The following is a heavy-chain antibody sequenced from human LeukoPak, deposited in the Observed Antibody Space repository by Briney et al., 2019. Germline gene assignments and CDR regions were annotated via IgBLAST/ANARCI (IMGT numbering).Heavy chain of an antibody. Sequence: SGPALVKPTQTLTLTCTFSGFSLSTRGMCVSWIRQPPGKALEWLARIDWDGDEYYSTSLKTRLTISKDTSKNQVVLTITNMDPVDTATYYCARDSSSWYQTGLDYWGQGTLVTVSS. J-gene: IGHJ4*02. D-gene: IGHD6-13*01. CDR3: ARDSSSWYQTGLDY. V-gene: IGHV2-70*11. CDR1: GFSLSTRGMC. CDR2: IDWDGDE.